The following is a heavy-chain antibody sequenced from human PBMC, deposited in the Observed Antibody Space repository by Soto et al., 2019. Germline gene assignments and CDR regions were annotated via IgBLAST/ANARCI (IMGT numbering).Heavy chain of an antibody. J-gene: IGHJ6*02. CDR2: MNPNIGNT. CDR3: ARGARWIFGVALMDGIDV. D-gene: IGHD3-3*01. Sequence: ASVKVSCKASGYTFTSYDINWVRQATGQGLEWMGWMNPNIGNTSYAQKFQGRVTMTRNTSISTAYMELSSLRSEDTAVYYCARGARWIFGVALMDGIDVWGQGTTVTVSS. CDR1: GYTFTSYD. V-gene: IGHV1-8*01.